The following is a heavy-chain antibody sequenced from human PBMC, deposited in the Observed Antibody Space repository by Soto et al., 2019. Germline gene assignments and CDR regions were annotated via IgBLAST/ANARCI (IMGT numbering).Heavy chain of an antibody. D-gene: IGHD6-25*01. V-gene: IGHV3-30*03. CDR2: ISYDGSNK. J-gene: IGHJ4*02. CDR1: GFTFSSYG. Sequence: QVQLVESGGGVVQPGRSLRLSCAASGFTFSSYGMHWVRQAPGKGLEWVAVISYDGSNKYYADSVKGRFTISRDNSKNTLYLQMNRLRDEDTAVYYCARDTHSSVDYWGQGTLVTVSS. CDR3: ARDTHSSVDY.